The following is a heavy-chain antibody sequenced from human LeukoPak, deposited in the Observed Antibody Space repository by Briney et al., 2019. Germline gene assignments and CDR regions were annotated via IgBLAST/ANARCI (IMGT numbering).Heavy chain of an antibody. D-gene: IGHD2-8*02. Sequence: ASVTVSCKASGYTFTSYDINWVRQAPGQGLEWMGGIIPIFGTANYAQKFQGRVTITTDESTSTAYMELSRLRFDDTAVYYCAILRLSTGLWWFFDLWGRGTLVTGSS. V-gene: IGHV1-69*05. CDR1: GYTFTSYD. J-gene: IGHJ2*01. CDR2: IIPIFGTA. CDR3: AILRLSTGLWWFFDL.